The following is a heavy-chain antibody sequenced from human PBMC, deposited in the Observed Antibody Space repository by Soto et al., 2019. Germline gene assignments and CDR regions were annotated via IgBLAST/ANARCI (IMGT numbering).Heavy chain of an antibody. V-gene: IGHV4-4*02. Sequence: QVQLQESGPGLVKPSGTLSLTCAVSGGSISSNNWWSWVRQPPGKGLEWIGEIYHSGSTNSNPSLKSRFTITVDKSTNQFPLKLSSVTAADTAVYYCARVGGAGSKNWFDPWGQGTLVTVSS. CDR3: ARVGGAGSKNWFDP. CDR2: IYHSGST. CDR1: GGSISSNNW. J-gene: IGHJ5*02. D-gene: IGHD1-26*01.